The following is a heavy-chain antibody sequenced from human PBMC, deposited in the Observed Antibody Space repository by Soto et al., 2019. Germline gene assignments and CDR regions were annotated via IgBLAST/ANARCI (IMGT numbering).Heavy chain of an antibody. CDR3: ARTRTVAYYYGMDV. CDR2: IYYSGNSGST. J-gene: IGHJ6*02. V-gene: IGHV4-59*04. D-gene: IGHD4-4*01. CDR1: GGSISSYY. Sequence: SETLSLTCTVSGGSISSYYWSWIRQPPGKGLEWIGNIYYSGNSGSTYYNPSLKSRVTISVDTSKNQFSLKLSSVTAADTALYYCARTRTVAYYYGMDVWGQGTTVTVSS.